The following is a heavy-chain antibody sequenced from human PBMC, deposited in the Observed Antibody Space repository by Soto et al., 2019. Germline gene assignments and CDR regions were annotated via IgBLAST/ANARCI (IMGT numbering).Heavy chain of an antibody. CDR1: GFSLSTRGVG. J-gene: IGHJ4*02. CDR2: IYWDDDK. Sequence: QITLKESGPTLVRPTQTLTLTCTFSGFSLSTRGVGVGWIRQPPGKALEWLGLIYWDDDKRYSPSLKSSLTITKDTSKNQVVLTMTNLDPVDTATYYCAHRGSSWQLDYWGQGTLVTVSS. CDR3: AHRGSSWQLDY. D-gene: IGHD6-19*01. V-gene: IGHV2-5*02.